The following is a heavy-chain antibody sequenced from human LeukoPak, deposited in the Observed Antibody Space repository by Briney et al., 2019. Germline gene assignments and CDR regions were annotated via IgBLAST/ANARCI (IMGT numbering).Heavy chain of an antibody. J-gene: IGHJ5*02. V-gene: IGHV4-31*02. D-gene: IGHD2-21*02. CDR2: IYYSGST. CDR3: AREVVTAIRFDP. CDR1: GGSIRSGGYY. Sequence: SQTLSLTCTVSGGSIRSGGYYWSWIRQHPGKGLEWIGYIYYSGSTYYNPSLKSRVTISVDTSKNQFSLKLSSVTAADTAVYYCAREVVTAIRFDPWGQGTLVTVSS.